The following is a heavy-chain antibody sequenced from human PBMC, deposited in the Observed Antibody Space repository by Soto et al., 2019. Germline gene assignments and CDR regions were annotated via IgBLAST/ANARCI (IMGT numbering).Heavy chain of an antibody. J-gene: IGHJ4*02. CDR2: IYYSGST. CDR3: ASAPALRDYDRSGYEVED. D-gene: IGHD3-22*01. V-gene: IGHV4-59*01. CDR1: GGSIGSYY. Sequence: SETLSLTCTVSGGSIGSYYWSWIGQRPGKGLEWIGYIYYSGSTNYNPSLKSRVTISVDTSKNQFSLKLSSVTAADTAVYYCASAPALRDYDRSGYEVEDWGKGTLVTVS.